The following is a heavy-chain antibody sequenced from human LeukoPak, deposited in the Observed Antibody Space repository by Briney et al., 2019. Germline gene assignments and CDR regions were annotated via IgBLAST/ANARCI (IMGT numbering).Heavy chain of an antibody. CDR3: ASSIAVAGSADYFDY. D-gene: IGHD6-19*01. CDR2: ISAYNANT. CDR1: GYTFTSYG. J-gene: IGHJ4*02. V-gene: IGHV1-18*04. Sequence: ASVKVSCKASGYTFTSYGISWVRQAHGQGLEWMGWISAYNANTNYAQKRQGRVTMTTDTSTSTAYMELRSLRSHDTAVYYGASSIAVAGSADYFDYWGEGTLVTLSS.